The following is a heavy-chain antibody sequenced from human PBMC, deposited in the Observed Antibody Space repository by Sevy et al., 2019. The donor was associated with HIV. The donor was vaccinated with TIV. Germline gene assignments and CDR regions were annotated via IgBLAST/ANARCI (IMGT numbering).Heavy chain of an antibody. V-gene: IGHV3-53*01. CDR1: GFTVSSNY. D-gene: IGHD3-10*01. CDR3: ARDRGGIPFDS. J-gene: IGHJ4*02. Sequence: GGSLRLSCTASGFTVSSNYMTWVRQAPGKGLEWVSVLYSHGSPLYADSVMGRFTISRDSSKNTLYLQMNSLRAEDTAVYYCARDRGGIPFDSWGQGTLVTVSS. CDR2: LYSHGSP.